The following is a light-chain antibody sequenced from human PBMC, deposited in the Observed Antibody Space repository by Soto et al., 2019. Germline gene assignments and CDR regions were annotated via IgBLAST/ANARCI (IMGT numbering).Light chain of an antibody. V-gene: IGKV1-5*03. CDR3: QQYYGPWT. Sequence: DFQMTQSPSTLTASLGDRVTITCRASQTINNWLAWFQQKPGKARKLLIYEASSLESGVPARFSGSGSGTEFTLTISSLQPDDFATYYCQQYYGPWTFGQGTKVEIK. CDR2: EAS. CDR1: QTINNW. J-gene: IGKJ1*01.